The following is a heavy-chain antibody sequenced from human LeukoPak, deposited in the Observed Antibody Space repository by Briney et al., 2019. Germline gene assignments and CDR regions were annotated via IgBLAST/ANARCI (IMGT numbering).Heavy chain of an antibody. CDR3: ARDGMKGKYCSGGSCYSPDPDPYASEFDY. CDR2: ISAYNGNT. D-gene: IGHD2-15*01. Sequence: GASVKVSCKASGGTFSSYAISWVRQAPGQGLEWMGWISAYNGNTNYAQKLQGRVTMTTDTSTSTAYMELRSLRSDDTAVYYCARDGMKGKYCSGGSCYSPDPDPYASEFDYWGQGTLVTVSS. CDR1: GGTFSSYA. V-gene: IGHV1-18*01. J-gene: IGHJ4*02.